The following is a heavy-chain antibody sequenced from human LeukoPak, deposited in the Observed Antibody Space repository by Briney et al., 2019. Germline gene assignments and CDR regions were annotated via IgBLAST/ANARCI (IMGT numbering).Heavy chain of an antibody. D-gene: IGHD2-2*01. J-gene: IGHJ5*02. V-gene: IGHV4-34*01. CDR2: INHSGST. Sequence: SGTLSLACAVYGGSFSGYYWSWIRQPPGKGLEWIGEINHSGSTNYNPSLKSRVTISVDTSKNQFSLKLSSVTAADTAVYYCARGERDIVVVPAAPPNWFDPWGQGTLVTVSS. CDR3: ARGERDIVVVPAAPPNWFDP. CDR1: GGSFSGYY.